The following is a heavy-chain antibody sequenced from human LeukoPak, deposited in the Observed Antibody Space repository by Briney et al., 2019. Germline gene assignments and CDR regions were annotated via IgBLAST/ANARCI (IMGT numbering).Heavy chain of an antibody. CDR3: TRVSGRYGFDY. V-gene: IGHV3-49*04. D-gene: IGHD1-26*01. CDR1: GFTLCDYA. CDR2: IRSKAYGGTT. Sequence: PGGSLSLSCTVSGFTLCDYAMSGVRRAPGEGVGWVGFIRSKAYGGTTEYAASVQGRFTISRDDSKSIAYLQMNSLKTEDTAVYYYTRVSGRYGFDYWGQGTLVTVSS. J-gene: IGHJ4*02.